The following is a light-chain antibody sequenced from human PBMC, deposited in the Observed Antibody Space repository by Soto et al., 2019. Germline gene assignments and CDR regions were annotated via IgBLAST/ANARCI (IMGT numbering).Light chain of an antibody. CDR3: QQRSNWPLT. V-gene: IGKV3-11*01. Sequence: IGLTQTPATLSLSPGDRAILSCRASQSVSNFLAWYQQKPGQAPRLLIYDASNRATGIPARFSGSGSGTDFTLTISSLEPEDFAVYYCQQRSNWPLTFGGGTKVDVK. J-gene: IGKJ4*01. CDR2: DAS. CDR1: QSVSNF.